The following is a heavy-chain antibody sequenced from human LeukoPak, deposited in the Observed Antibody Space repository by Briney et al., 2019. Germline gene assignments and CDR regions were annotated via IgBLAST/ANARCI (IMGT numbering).Heavy chain of an antibody. CDR1: GFTLSSYW. CDR2: IKQDGSEK. CDR3: ARVFRAAAYYYDSSGYYDY. V-gene: IGHV3-7*01. J-gene: IGHJ4*02. D-gene: IGHD3-22*01. Sequence: GGSLRLSCAASGFTLSSYWMSWVRQAPGKGLEWVANIKQDGSEKYYVDSVKGRFTISRDNAKNSLYLQMNSLRAEDTAVYYCARVFRAAAYYYDSSGYYDYWGQGTLVTVSS.